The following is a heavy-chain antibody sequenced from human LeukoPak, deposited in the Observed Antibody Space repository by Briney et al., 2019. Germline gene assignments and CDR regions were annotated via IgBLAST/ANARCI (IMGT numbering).Heavy chain of an antibody. Sequence: GGSLRLSCAASGFTFSSYGMHWVRQAPGKGLEWVAVISYDGSNKYYADSVKGRFTISRDNSKNTLYLQMNSLRAEDTAVYYCAKSIAVAGTNRDAFDIWGQGTMVTVSS. CDR3: AKSIAVAGTNRDAFDI. CDR1: GFTFSSYG. D-gene: IGHD6-19*01. J-gene: IGHJ3*02. V-gene: IGHV3-30*18. CDR2: ISYDGSNK.